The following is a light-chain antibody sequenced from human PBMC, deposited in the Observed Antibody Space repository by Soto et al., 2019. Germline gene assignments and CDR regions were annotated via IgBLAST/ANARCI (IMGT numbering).Light chain of an antibody. J-gene: IGLJ1*01. CDR3: SSYTSSSTLYV. CDR2: EVS. V-gene: IGLV2-14*01. CDR1: SSDVGGYNY. Sequence: QSALTQPASVSGSPGQSITISCTGTSSDVGGYNYVSWYQQHPGKAPKLMIYEVSNRPSWVSNRFSGSKSGNTASLTISVLHAEDEADYYCSSYTSSSTLYVFGTGTKVTVL.